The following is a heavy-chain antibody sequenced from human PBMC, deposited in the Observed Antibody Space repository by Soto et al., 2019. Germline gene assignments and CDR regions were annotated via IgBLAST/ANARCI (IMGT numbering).Heavy chain of an antibody. CDR1: GYIFTSYD. V-gene: IGHV1-8*01. J-gene: IGHJ4*02. CDR3: ARVRKTRYTYESPGGPLSK. D-gene: IGHD5-18*01. Sequence: QVQLVQSGAEVRQPGASVKVSCEASGYIFTSYDFCWVRQAAGQGLEWMGWMNPDTGHTGYAQRFQGILTLTRNTYITTAYMELNSLTSDDTAIYYCARVRKTRYTYESPGGPLSKWGQGTLVTVT. CDR2: MNPDTGHT.